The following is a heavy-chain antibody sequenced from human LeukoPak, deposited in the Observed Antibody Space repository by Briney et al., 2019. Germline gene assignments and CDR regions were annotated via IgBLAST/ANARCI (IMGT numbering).Heavy chain of an antibody. D-gene: IGHD3-10*01. CDR2: TYYRSKWYN. CDR3: ARDSGGSGSYYLINTYYYYGMDV. Sequence: SQTLSLTCAISGGSVSSNSAAWNWIRQSPSRGLEWLGRTYYRSKWYNDYAVSVKSRITINPDTSKNQFSLQLNSVTPEDTAVYYCARDSGGSGSYYLINTYYYYGMDVWGQGTTVTVSS. CDR1: GGSVSSNSAA. J-gene: IGHJ6*02. V-gene: IGHV6-1*01.